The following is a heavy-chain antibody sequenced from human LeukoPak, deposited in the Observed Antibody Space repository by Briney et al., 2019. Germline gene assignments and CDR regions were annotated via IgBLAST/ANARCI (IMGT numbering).Heavy chain of an antibody. J-gene: IGHJ4*02. CDR3: ARDSSGWYMY. D-gene: IGHD6-19*01. CDR2: ISGSGGST. V-gene: IGHV3-23*01. CDR1: GFTFSSYG. Sequence: PGGTLRLSCAASGFTFSSYGMSWVRQAPGKGLEWVSAISGSGGSTYYADSVKGRFTISRDNSKNTLYLQMNSLRAEDTAVYYCARDSSGWYMYWGQGTLVTVSS.